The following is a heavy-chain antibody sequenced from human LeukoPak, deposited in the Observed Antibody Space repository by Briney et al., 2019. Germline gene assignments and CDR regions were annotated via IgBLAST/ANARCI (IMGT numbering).Heavy chain of an antibody. J-gene: IGHJ3*02. CDR3: ARCDSIAAHTWAFVI. CDR1: GFTFSDYY. Sequence: PGGSLRLSCGASGFTFSDYYMSWIRQPPGKGREWVSYISSSGSTIYYADSVKGRFTISRDNAKNSLYLQVNSLRAEDTAVYYCARCDSIAAHTWAFVICGPRTIVTVSS. CDR2: ISSSGSTI. D-gene: IGHD6-6*01. V-gene: IGHV3-11*04.